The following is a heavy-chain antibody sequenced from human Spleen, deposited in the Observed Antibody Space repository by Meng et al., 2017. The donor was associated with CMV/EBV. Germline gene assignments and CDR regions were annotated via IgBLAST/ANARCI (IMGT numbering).Heavy chain of an antibody. Sequence: GGSLRLSCAASGFTFSSYSMNWVRQAPGKGLEWVSSISRQSRYIYYADSVKGRFTISRDNSKNTVYLQMNSLRADDTAVYYCARDLHFSVTFGMDVWGQGTTVTVSS. V-gene: IGHV3-21*04. CDR2: ISRQSRYI. CDR3: ARDLHFSVTFGMDV. J-gene: IGHJ6*02. D-gene: IGHD3-3*02. CDR1: GFTFSSYS.